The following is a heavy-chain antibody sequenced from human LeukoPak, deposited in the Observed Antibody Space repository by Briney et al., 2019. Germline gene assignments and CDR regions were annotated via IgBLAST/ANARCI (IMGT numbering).Heavy chain of an antibody. CDR2: ISTDGNNE. D-gene: IGHD6-19*01. CDR3: AKDQIGWAPGYVSGPLDQ. J-gene: IGHJ4*02. Sequence: GGSLRLSCAASGFSFTMYGIHWVRQAPGKGLEWVAVISTDGNNEYYANSVEGRFTISRDNSKNTVYLQMTSLRTEDTAVYYCAKDQIGWAPGYVSGPLDQWGQGTLVTVSS. CDR1: GFSFTMYG. V-gene: IGHV3-30*18.